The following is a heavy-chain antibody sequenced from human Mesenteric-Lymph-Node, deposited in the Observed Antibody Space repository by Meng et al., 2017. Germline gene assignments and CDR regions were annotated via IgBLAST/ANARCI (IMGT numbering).Heavy chain of an antibody. CDR3: ARAGRLEY. CDR2: IKQDGSEK. Sequence: GGSLRLSCAASEFTFSSYWMSWVRQAPGKGLEWVANIKQDGSEKYYVDSVKGRFTISRDNAKNSLYLQMNSPRAEDTAVYYCARAGRLEYWGQGTLVTVSS. J-gene: IGHJ4*02. CDR1: EFTFSSYW. V-gene: IGHV3-7*01.